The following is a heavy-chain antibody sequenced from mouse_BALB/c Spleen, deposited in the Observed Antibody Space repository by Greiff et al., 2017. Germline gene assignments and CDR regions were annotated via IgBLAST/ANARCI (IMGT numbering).Heavy chain of an antibody. V-gene: IGHV3-2*02. CDR1: GYSITSDYA. J-gene: IGHJ2*01. CDR3: ARRDSFDY. Sequence: EVKLMESGPGLVKPSQSLSLTCTVTGYSITSDYAWNWIRQFPGNKLEWMGYISYSGSTSYNPSLKSRISITRDTSKNQFFLQLNSVTTEDTATYYCARRDSFDYWGQGTTLTVSS. CDR2: ISYSGST.